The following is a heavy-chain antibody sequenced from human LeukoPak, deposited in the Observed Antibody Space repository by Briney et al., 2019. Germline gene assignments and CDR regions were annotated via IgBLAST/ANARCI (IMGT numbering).Heavy chain of an antibody. Sequence: SQTLSLTCTVSGGSISSYYWSWIRQPPGKGLEWIGYIYYSGSTNYNPSLKSRVTISVDTSKNQFSLKLSSVTAADTAVYYCARRGYCSGGSCYSYFDYWGQGTLVTVSS. D-gene: IGHD2-15*01. CDR1: GGSISSYY. CDR3: ARRGYCSGGSCYSYFDY. CDR2: IYYSGST. V-gene: IGHV4-59*08. J-gene: IGHJ4*02.